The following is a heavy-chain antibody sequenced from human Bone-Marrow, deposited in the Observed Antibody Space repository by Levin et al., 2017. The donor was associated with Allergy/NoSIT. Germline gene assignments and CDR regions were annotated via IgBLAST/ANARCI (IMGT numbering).Heavy chain of an antibody. Sequence: SCAASGFTFSNYAMSWVRQAPGKGLEWVSGVSGSGGYTYYAGSVKGRFTISRDKSKNTLSLQMNSLRDDDTAVYYCAKDLGPGRAYSFDSWAQGILVTVSS. CDR2: VSGSGGYT. CDR1: GFTFSNYA. D-gene: IGHD3-16*01. V-gene: IGHV3-23*01. J-gene: IGHJ4*02. CDR3: AKDLGPGRAYSFDS.